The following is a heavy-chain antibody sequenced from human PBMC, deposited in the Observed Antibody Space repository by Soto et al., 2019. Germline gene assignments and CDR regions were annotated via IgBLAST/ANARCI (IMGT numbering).Heavy chain of an antibody. J-gene: IGHJ4*02. CDR2: IYSGGST. Sequence: EVQLVESGGGLVQPGGSLRLSCAVSGFTVRSNYMSWVRQAPGKGLEWVSIIYSGGSTYYADSVKGRFTISRDNSKNTLYLQMTSLGAEDTAVYYCAGIRPPLYWGQGTLVTVSS. V-gene: IGHV3-66*01. CDR1: GFTVRSNY. CDR3: AGIRPPLY. D-gene: IGHD5-18*01.